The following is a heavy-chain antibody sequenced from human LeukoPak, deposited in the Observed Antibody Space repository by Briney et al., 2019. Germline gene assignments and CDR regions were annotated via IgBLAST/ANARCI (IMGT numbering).Heavy chain of an antibody. V-gene: IGHV3-48*04. CDR3: ARRYCSSTSCTLDY. D-gene: IGHD2-2*01. CDR2: ISSGTTTI. CDR1: GFTFSSYA. Sequence: PGGSLRLSCAASGFTFSSYAMSWVRQAPGKGLEWVSYISSGTTTIYYADSVKGRFTISRDNAKNSLYLQMNSLRAEDTAVYYCARRYCSSTSCTLDYWGQGTLVTVSS. J-gene: IGHJ4*02.